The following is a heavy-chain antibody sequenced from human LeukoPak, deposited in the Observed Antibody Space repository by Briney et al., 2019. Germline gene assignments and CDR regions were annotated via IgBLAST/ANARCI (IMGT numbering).Heavy chain of an antibody. D-gene: IGHD6-13*01. CDR2: ISYDGSNK. V-gene: IGHV3-30*18. CDR3: AKDFRSSVFDY. Sequence: GGSLRLSCAASGFTFSSYGMHWVRQAPGKGLEWVAVISYDGSNKYYADSVKGRFTISRDNSKNTLYLQVNSLRAEDTAVYYCAKDFRSSVFDYWGQGTLVTVSS. CDR1: GFTFSSYG. J-gene: IGHJ4*02.